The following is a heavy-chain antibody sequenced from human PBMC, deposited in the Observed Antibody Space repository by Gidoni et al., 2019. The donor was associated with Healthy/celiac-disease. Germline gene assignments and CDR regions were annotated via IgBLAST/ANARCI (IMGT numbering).Heavy chain of an antibody. Sequence: QVQLVQSGAEVKKPGASVKVSCTASGYTFTRYAMHWVRQAPGQRLEWMGWINAGNGNTKYSQKFQGRVTITRDTSASTAYMELSSLRSEDTAVYYCARAEVDIVVVVAALGAFDIWGQGTMVTVSS. CDR1: GYTFTRYA. D-gene: IGHD2-15*01. CDR3: ARAEVDIVVVVAALGAFDI. J-gene: IGHJ3*02. V-gene: IGHV1-3*01. CDR2: INAGNGNT.